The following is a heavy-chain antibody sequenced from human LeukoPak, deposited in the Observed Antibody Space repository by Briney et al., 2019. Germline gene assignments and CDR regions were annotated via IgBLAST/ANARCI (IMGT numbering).Heavy chain of an antibody. CDR3: ARDRDAAVAGWFDP. D-gene: IGHD6-19*01. Sequence: ASVKVSCKASGYTFTSYGISWVRQAPGQGLEWMGWISAYNGNTNYAQKLQGRVTMTTDTSTSTAFMELRSLRSDDTAVYYCARDRDAAVAGWFDPWGQGTLVTVSS. CDR1: GYTFTSYG. J-gene: IGHJ5*02. CDR2: ISAYNGNT. V-gene: IGHV1-18*01.